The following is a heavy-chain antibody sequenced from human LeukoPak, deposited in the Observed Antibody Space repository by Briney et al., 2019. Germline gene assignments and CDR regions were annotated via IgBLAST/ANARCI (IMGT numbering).Heavy chain of an antibody. CDR3: ARSARLMKGVVEVTALDD. V-gene: IGHV3-48*03. CDR2: LSSSGSAF. CDR1: GFTFRSYE. D-gene: IGHD3-3*01. J-gene: IGHJ4*02. Sequence: GGSLRLSCEDSGFTFRSYEMNWVRQAPGKGLEWIAYLSSSGSAFSYADSVKGRFTIARGNAKNSVCLEMNSLRADDTAVYYCARSARLMKGVVEVTALDDWGQGTLVTVSS.